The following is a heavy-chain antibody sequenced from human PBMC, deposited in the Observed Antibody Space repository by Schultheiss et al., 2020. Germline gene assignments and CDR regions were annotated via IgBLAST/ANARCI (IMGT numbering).Heavy chain of an antibody. CDR3: ARVIAAAGRGGDY. J-gene: IGHJ4*02. CDR2: IWYDGSNK. D-gene: IGHD6-13*01. V-gene: IGHV3-33*01. Sequence: GGSLRLSCAASGFTFSSYGMHWVRQAPGKGLEWVAVIWYDGSNKYYADSVKGRFTISRDNSKNTLYLQMNSLRAEDTAVYYCARVIAAAGRGGDYWGQGTLVTGYS. CDR1: GFTFSSYG.